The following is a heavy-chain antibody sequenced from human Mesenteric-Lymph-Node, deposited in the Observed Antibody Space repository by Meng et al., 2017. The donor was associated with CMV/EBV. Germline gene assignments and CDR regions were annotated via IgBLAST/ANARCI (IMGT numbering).Heavy chain of an antibody. CDR3: ARGLRYCSSTSCYPDAFDI. D-gene: IGHD2-2*01. J-gene: IGHJ3*02. V-gene: IGHV3-7*01. CDR1: GFTFSSYW. Sequence: GESLKISCAASGFTFSSYWMSWVRQAPGKGLEWVANIKQDGSEKYYVDSVKGRFTISIDNAKNSLYLQMNSLRAEDTAVYYCARGLRYCSSTSCYPDAFDIWGQGTMVTVSS. CDR2: IKQDGSEK.